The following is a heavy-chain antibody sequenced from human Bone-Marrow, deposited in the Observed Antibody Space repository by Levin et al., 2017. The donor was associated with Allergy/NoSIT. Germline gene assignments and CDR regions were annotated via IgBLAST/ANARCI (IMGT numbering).Heavy chain of an antibody. Sequence: TPGGSLRLSCAASGFTFSDYYMSWIRQAPGKGLEWVAYIYSGGFTKYYADSVKGRFAISRDNAKNALFLQMDSLTVEDTAVYYCAGHYGYGFAYWGQGTLVTVSS. CDR2: IYSGGFTK. CDR3: AGHYGYGFAY. J-gene: IGHJ4*01. CDR1: GFTFSDYY. D-gene: IGHD5-18*01. V-gene: IGHV3-11*01.